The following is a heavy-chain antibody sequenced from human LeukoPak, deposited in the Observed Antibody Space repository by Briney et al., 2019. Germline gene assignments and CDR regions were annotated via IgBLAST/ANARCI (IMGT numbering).Heavy chain of an antibody. CDR2: INPSGGST. J-gene: IGHJ5*02. CDR3: ARDYGDYGSENWFDP. CDR1: GYTFTSYY. D-gene: IGHD4-17*01. Sequence: ASVKVSCKASGYTFTSYYMHWVRQAPGQGLEWMGIINPSGGSTSYAQKFQGRVTMTRDTSTSTVYMELSSLRSEDTAVYYCARDYGDYGSENWFDPWGQGTLVTVSS. V-gene: IGHV1-46*01.